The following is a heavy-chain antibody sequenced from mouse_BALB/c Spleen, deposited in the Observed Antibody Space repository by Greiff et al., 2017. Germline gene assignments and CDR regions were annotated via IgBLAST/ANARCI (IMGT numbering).Heavy chain of an antibody. CDR1: GFTFSSFG. CDR3: AREGWGNYYFDY. V-gene: IGHV5-17*02. J-gene: IGHJ2*01. CDR2: ISSGSSTI. Sequence: EVQGVESGGGLVQPGGSRKLSCAASGFTFSSFGMHWVRQAPEKGLEWVAYISSGSSTIYYADTVKGRFTISRDNPKNTLFLQMTSLRSEDTAMYYCAREGWGNYYFDYWGQGTTLTVSS. D-gene: IGHD2-1*01.